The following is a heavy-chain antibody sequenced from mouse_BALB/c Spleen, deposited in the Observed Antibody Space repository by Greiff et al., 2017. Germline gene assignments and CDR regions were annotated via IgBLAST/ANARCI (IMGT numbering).Heavy chain of an antibody. CDR3: ARNFPYGKGAMDY. V-gene: IGHV2-6-7*01. D-gene: IGHD2-1*01. Sequence: QVQLKESGPGLVAPSQSLSITCTVSGFSLTGYGVNWVRQPPGKGLEWLGMIWGDGSTDYNSALKSRLSISKDNSKSQVFLKMNSLQTDDTAMYYCARNFPYGKGAMDYWGQGTSVTVSS. CDR1: GFSLTGYG. J-gene: IGHJ4*01. CDR2: IWGDGST.